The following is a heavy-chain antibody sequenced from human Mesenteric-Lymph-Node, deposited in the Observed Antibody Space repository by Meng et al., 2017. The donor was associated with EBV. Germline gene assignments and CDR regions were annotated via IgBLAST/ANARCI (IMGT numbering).Heavy chain of an antibody. D-gene: IGHD5-12*01. J-gene: IGHJ4*02. Sequence: PQWWRPGPLRPSGTLSSPYAVSGDSISSGTEWRGVRQPPGKGLEWIGEIFHSGRTNYNPSLKSRVTMSVDKSKHQFSLNLIYVTAEDTALYYCARGLEVATMSYWGQGTLVTVSA. V-gene: IGHV4-4*02. CDR3: ARGLEVATMSY. CDR1: GDSISSGTE. CDR2: IFHSGRT.